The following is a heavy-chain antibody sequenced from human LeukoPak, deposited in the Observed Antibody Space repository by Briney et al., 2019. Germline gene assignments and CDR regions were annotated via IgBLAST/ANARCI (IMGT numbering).Heavy chain of an antibody. J-gene: IGHJ4*02. D-gene: IGHD2-2*01. V-gene: IGHV3-21*01. CDR1: GFTFSSYS. CDR3: ARDPYCSSTSCYLDY. CDR2: ISSSSSYI. Sequence: GGSLRLSCAASGFTFSSYSMNWVRQAPGKGLEWVSSISSSSSYIYYADSVKGRFTISRDNAKNSLYLQMNSLRAEDTAVYYCARDPYCSSTSCYLDYWGQGTLVTAPS.